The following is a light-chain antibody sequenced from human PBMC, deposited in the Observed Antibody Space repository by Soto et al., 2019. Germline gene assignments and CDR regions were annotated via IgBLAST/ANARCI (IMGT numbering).Light chain of an antibody. CDR1: QIISPW. J-gene: IGKJ2*01. Sequence: DIQMTQSPSTLSASVGDRVTITCRASQIISPWLAWYQQKPGKAPKILIYKASILESGVPSRFSGSDSGTEFTLTISSLQPDDFATYYCQQYKTYSWSFGQGTKLEIK. CDR2: KAS. V-gene: IGKV1-5*03. CDR3: QQYKTYSWS.